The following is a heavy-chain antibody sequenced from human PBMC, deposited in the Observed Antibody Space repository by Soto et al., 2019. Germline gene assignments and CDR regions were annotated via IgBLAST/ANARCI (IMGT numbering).Heavy chain of an antibody. J-gene: IGHJ6*02. CDR3: ARDRESGMDV. CDR1: VFTFSDYY. D-gene: IGHD3-10*01. CDR2: ISSSGSTI. Sequence: PGWSLRLSCASSVFTFSDYYMSWIRQAPGKGLEWVSYISSSGSTIYYADSVKGRFTISRDNAKNSLYLQMNSLRAEDTAVYYCARDRESGMDVWGQGTTVTVSS. V-gene: IGHV3-11*01.